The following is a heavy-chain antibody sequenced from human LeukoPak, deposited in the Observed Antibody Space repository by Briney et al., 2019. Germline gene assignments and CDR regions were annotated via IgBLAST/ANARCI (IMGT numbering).Heavy chain of an antibody. CDR3: ARDRAAGYSGYEGDY. CDR2: INPNRGGT. D-gene: IGHD5-12*01. CDR1: GYTFTCYY. J-gene: IGHJ4*02. Sequence: GASVKVSCKASGYTFTCYYMHWVRQAPGQGLEWMGWINPNRGGTNYAQQFQGRVTMTRDTSISTAYMELSRLRSDDTAVYYCARDRAAGYSGYEGDYWGQGPLVTVSS. V-gene: IGHV1-2*02.